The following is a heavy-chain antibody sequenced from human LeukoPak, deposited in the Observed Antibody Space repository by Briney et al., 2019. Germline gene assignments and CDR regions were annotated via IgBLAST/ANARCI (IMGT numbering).Heavy chain of an antibody. Sequence: GGSLRLSCAASGFTFSSYGMSWVRQAPGKGPEWVSAISGSGGSTYYADSVKGRFTISRDNSKNTLYLQMNSLKAEDTAIYYCAREGGSYSNYFDYWGQGTLVTVSS. D-gene: IGHD1-26*01. V-gene: IGHV3-23*01. CDR1: GFTFSSYG. CDR3: AREGGSYSNYFDY. CDR2: ISGSGGST. J-gene: IGHJ4*02.